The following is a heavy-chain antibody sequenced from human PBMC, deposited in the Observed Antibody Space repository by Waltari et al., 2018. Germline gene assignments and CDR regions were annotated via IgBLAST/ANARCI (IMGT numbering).Heavy chain of an antibody. CDR1: GGSFSGYY. J-gene: IGHJ6*03. Sequence: QVQLQQWGAGLLKPSETLALTCAVYGGSFSGYYWSWIRQPPGKGLEWIGEINHCRSTHSHPSHKSRVTISVDTSKNQFSLKLSSVPAAATAVYYCARGRSTFYYSYYSMDVWGKGTTVTISS. V-gene: IGHV4-34*01. CDR2: INHCRST. CDR3: ARGRSTFYYSYYSMDV.